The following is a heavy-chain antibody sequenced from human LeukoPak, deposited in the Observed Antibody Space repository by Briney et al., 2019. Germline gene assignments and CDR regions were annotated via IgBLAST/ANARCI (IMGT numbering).Heavy chain of an antibody. V-gene: IGHV3-48*02. D-gene: IGHD3-10*01. CDR2: ISTSSSTI. CDR1: GFTFSGYS. CDR3: ARGRTYGSGSYWAFDY. Sequence: PGGSLRLSCAAPGFTFSGYSMIWVRQAPGKGLDWVSYISTSSSTIYYADSVKGRFTISRDNAKNSLYLQVNSLRDEDTAVYYCARGRTYGSGSYWAFDYWGQGTLVTVSS. J-gene: IGHJ4*02.